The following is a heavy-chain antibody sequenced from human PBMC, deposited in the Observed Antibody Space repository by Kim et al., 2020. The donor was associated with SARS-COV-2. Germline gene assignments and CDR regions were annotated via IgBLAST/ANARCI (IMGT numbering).Heavy chain of an antibody. J-gene: IGHJ4*02. CDR3: ARRFVYSSGFDY. V-gene: IGHV5-51*01. Sequence: RYRPSFHGQVTISADTSISTAYLQWSSLKASDTAMYYCARRFVYSSGFDYWGQGTLVTVSS. D-gene: IGHD6-19*01.